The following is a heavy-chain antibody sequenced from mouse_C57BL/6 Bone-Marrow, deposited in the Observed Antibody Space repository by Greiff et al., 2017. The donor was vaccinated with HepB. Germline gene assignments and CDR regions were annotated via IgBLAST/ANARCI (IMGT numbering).Heavy chain of an antibody. Sequence: EVILVESGGDLVKPGGSLKLSCAASGFTFSSYGMSWVRQTPDKRLEWVATISSGGSYTYYPDSVKGRFTISRDNAKNTLYLQMSSLKSEDTAMYYCARQPYHYYGCSYVDYWGQGTTLTVSS. CDR3: ARQPYHYYGCSYVDY. CDR2: ISSGGSYT. J-gene: IGHJ2*01. V-gene: IGHV5-6*01. D-gene: IGHD1-2*01. CDR1: GFTFSSYG.